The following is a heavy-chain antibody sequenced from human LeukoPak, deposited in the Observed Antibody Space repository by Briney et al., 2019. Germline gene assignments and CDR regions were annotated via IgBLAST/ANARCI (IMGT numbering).Heavy chain of an antibody. CDR1: GYIFTSYW. Sequence: GESLQISCKGSGYIFTSYWIGWVRQMPGKGLEWVGIIYPGDSDTRYSPSFQGQVTISADKSISTACLQWSSLKASDTAMYYCARRDSSSRGFDYWGQGTLVTVSS. CDR3: ARRDSSSRGFDY. J-gene: IGHJ4*02. D-gene: IGHD6-6*01. V-gene: IGHV5-51*01. CDR2: IYPGDSDT.